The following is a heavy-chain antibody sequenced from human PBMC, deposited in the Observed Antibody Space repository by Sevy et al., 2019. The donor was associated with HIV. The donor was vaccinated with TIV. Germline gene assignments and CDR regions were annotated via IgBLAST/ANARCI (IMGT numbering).Heavy chain of an antibody. D-gene: IGHD2-15*01. J-gene: IGHJ6*02. CDR3: ARGVRYCSGGSCYSGLMDV. Sequence: ASVKVSCKASGYTFIGYDMHWVRQAPGQGLEWMGWINPNSGGTSYAQKFQGRVTVTRDTSISTAYMELSRRRSDDTAVYYCARGVRYCSGGSCYSGLMDVWGQGTTVTVSS. V-gene: IGHV1-2*02. CDR2: INPNSGGT. CDR1: GYTFIGYD.